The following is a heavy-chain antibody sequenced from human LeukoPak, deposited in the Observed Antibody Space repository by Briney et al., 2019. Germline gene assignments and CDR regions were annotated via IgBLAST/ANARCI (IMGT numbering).Heavy chain of an antibody. Sequence: ASVKVSCKASGYTFTGYYMHWVRQAPGQGLEWMGWINPNNGGTKYAQKFQDRVTMTRDTSISTAYLELSRLTSDDTAGYYCASRGGGTTGFDSWGQGTLVTVSS. V-gene: IGHV1-2*02. D-gene: IGHD3-16*01. CDR1: GYTFTGYY. CDR3: ASRGGGTTGFDS. CDR2: INPNNGGT. J-gene: IGHJ4*02.